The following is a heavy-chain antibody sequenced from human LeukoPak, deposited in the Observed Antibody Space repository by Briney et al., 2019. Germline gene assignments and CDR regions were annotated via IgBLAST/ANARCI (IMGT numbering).Heavy chain of an antibody. CDR1: GCTFTSYG. J-gene: IGHJ6*02. CDR2: ISAYNGNT. D-gene: IGHD2-21*02. Sequence: ASVKVSCKASGCTFTSYGISWVRQAPGQGLEWMGWISAYNGNTNYAQKLQGRVTMTTDTSTSTAYMELSSLRSEDTAVYYCARDHKWTPTRVCGGDCYGYSGMDVWGQGTTVTVSS. CDR3: ARDHKWTPTRVCGGDCYGYSGMDV. V-gene: IGHV1-18*01.